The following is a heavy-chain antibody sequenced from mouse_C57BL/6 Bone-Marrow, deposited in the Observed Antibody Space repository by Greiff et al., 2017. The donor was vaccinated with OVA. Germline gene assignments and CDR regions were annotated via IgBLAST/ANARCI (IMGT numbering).Heavy chain of an antibody. CDR1: GYTFTSYW. CDR3: ARWDYSYYFDY. CDR2: IHPNSGST. D-gene: IGHD1-1*01. Sequence: QVQLQQPGAELVKPGASVKLSCKASGYTFTSYWMHWVKQRPGQGLEWIGMIHPNSGSTNYNEKFKSKATLTVYKSSSTAYMQLSSLTSEDSAVYYCARWDYSYYFDYWGQGTTLTVSS. V-gene: IGHV1-64*01. J-gene: IGHJ2*01.